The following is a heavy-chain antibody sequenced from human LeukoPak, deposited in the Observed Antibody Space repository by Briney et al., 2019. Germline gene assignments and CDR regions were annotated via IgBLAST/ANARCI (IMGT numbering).Heavy chain of an antibody. J-gene: IGHJ4*02. CDR1: GFTFDDYG. CDR3: ARDGYCSSSTCRLFDY. Sequence: PGGSLRLSCAASGFTFDDYGMSWVRQAPGKGLEWVSGINWSGGRTGYADSVKGRLTISRDNAKNSLFLQMNSLRAEDTALYYCARDGYCSSSTCRLFDYWGQGTLVTVSS. D-gene: IGHD2-2*03. CDR2: INWSGGRT. V-gene: IGHV3-20*04.